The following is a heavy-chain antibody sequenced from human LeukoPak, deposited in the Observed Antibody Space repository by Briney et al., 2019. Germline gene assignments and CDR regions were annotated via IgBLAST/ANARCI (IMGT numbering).Heavy chain of an antibody. CDR2: ISGSGGRT. Sequence: GGSLRLSCAASGFTFSSYAMSWVRQAPGKGLERGSAISGSGGRTYYADSVKGRFTISRDNSQNTLYLQMNSLRAEDTAVYYCAKDLLVTTVTHGYYFDYWGQGTLVTVSS. V-gene: IGHV3-23*01. D-gene: IGHD4-17*01. CDR1: GFTFSSYA. CDR3: AKDLLVTTVTHGYYFDY. J-gene: IGHJ4*02.